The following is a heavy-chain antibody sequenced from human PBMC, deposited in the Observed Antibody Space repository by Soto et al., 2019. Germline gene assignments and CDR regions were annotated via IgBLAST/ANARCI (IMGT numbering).Heavy chain of an antibody. CDR2: ISNIGGT. J-gene: IGHJ4*02. Sequence: EVQLLESGGGLVEPGGSLRLSCAASGFTFSNYGINWVRQAPGRGLEWVSGISNIGGTYYTDSVKGRSTISRDNYKNTMYLQMNSLRAEDTAVYYCSVSTEGYWGQGILVTGSS. CDR3: SVSTEGY. D-gene: IGHD3-3*02. CDR1: GFTFSNYG. V-gene: IGHV3-23*01.